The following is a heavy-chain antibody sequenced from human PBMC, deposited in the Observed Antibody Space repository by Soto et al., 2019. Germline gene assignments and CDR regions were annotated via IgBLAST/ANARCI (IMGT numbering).Heavy chain of an antibody. CDR1: VFTVSSNY. D-gene: IGHD3-3*01. CDR2: IYSGGST. V-gene: IGHV3-53*01. Sequence: GGSLRLSCAASVFTVSSNYMSWVRRAPGKGLEWVSVIYSGGSTYYADSVKGRFTISRDNSKNTVDLQMNSLRDEDAAVYYCARVALVYDFWSGDYPYATASGMDVWGQGTTVTVSS. J-gene: IGHJ6*02. CDR3: ARVALVYDFWSGDYPYATASGMDV.